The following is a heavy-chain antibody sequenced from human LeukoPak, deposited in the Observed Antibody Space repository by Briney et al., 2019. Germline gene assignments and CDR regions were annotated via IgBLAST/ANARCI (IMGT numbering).Heavy chain of an antibody. CDR3: ARGGYCGGDCYFYY. Sequence: SETLSLTCAVYGGSFSGYYWSWIRQSPGKGLEWIGETYHSGSTNYNPSLKSRVTISVDTSKNQFSLKLSSVTAADTAVYYCARGGYCGGDCYFYYWGQGTLVTVSS. J-gene: IGHJ4*02. CDR2: TYHSGST. D-gene: IGHD2-21*02. CDR1: GGSFSGYY. V-gene: IGHV4-34*01.